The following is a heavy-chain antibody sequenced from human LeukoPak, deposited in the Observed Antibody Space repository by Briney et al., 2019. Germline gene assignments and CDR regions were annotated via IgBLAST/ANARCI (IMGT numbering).Heavy chain of an antibody. J-gene: IGHJ4*02. V-gene: IGHV4-4*09. D-gene: IGHD3-22*01. CDR1: GGSISSYY. CDR3: ARTTYYYDSSGENTFDY. Sequence: SDTLSLTCTVSGGSISSYYWSWIRQPPGKGLEWIGYIYTSGSTNYNPSLKSRVTISVDTSKNQFSLNLSSVTAADTAVYYCARTTYYYDSSGENTFDYWGQGTLVTVSS. CDR2: IYTSGST.